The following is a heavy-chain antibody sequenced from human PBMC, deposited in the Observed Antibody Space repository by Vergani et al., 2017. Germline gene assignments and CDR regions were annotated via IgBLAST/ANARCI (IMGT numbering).Heavy chain of an antibody. CDR2: MNPNSGNT. D-gene: IGHD3-3*01. J-gene: IGHJ5*02. V-gene: IGHV1-8*01. CDR3: ARLLHYDFWSGYWENWFDP. Sequence: QVQLVQSGAEVKKPGASVKGSCKASGYTFTSYDINWVRQATGQGLEWMGWMNPNSGNTGYAQKFQGRVTMTRNTSISTAYMELSSLRSEDTAVYYCARLLHYDFWSGYWENWFDPWGQGTLVTVSS. CDR1: GYTFTSYD.